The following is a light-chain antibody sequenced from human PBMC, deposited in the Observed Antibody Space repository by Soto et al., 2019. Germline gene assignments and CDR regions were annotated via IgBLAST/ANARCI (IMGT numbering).Light chain of an antibody. Sequence: EIVLTQSPGTLSLSPGERATLSCRASQSVSSYLAWYQQKPGQAPRLLIYDASNRATGIPARFSGSGSGTDFTLTISSLEPEDFAVYYCQQYNDWPLTFGQGTKVDIK. CDR3: QQYNDWPLT. V-gene: IGKV3-11*01. CDR1: QSVSSY. J-gene: IGKJ1*01. CDR2: DAS.